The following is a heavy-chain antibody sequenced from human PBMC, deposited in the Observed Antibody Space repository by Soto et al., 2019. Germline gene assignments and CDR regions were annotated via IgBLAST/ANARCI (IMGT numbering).Heavy chain of an antibody. CDR1: GYTFTSYA. CDR2: INDGNGNT. V-gene: IGHV1-3*05. Sequence: QVQLVQSGAEEKKPGASVKVSCKASGYTFTSYAMHWVRQAPGQRLEWMGWINDGNGNTKYSQKFQGRVTITRDTSAITAYMELSSLRSEDTAVYYCARAWVVVTAPEYWGQGTLVTVSS. CDR3: ARAWVVVTAPEY. D-gene: IGHD2-21*02. J-gene: IGHJ4*02.